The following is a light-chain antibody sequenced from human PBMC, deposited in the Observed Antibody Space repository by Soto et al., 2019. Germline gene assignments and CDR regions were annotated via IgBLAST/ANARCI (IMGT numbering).Light chain of an antibody. V-gene: IGKV1-5*01. Sequence: DIQMTQSPSTLPASVGDRVTITCRASQSISNWLAWYQQKPGKAPKLLIYDGSSLKSGVPSRFSGSGSGTDFTLTISSLHPDDFATYYCQQYDTYSSFGQGTKVDIK. J-gene: IGKJ1*01. CDR2: DGS. CDR1: QSISNW. CDR3: QQYDTYSS.